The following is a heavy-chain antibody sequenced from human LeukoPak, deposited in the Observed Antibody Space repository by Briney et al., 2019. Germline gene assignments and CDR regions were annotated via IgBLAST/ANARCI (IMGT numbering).Heavy chain of an antibody. CDR1: GFTFSSYG. Sequence: GRSLRLSCAASGFTFSSYGMHWVRQAPGKGLEWVAVISYDGSNKYYADSVKGRFTISSDNAKNSLYLQMNSLRAEDTAVYYCARGPAMGFGEPYAPYWGQGTLVTVSS. D-gene: IGHD3-10*01. CDR2: ISYDGSNK. V-gene: IGHV3-30*03. CDR3: ARGPAMGFGEPYAPY. J-gene: IGHJ4*02.